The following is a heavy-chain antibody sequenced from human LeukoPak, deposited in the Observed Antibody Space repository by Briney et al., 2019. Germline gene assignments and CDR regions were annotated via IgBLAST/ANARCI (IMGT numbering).Heavy chain of an antibody. D-gene: IGHD3-10*02. CDR2: ISSSGSTI. CDR1: GFSFSSNS. V-gene: IGHV3-48*04. J-gene: IGHJ6*04. Sequence: GGSLRLSCAASGFSFSSNSMSWVRQAPGKGLEWVSYISSSGSTIYYADSVKGRFTISRDNAKNSLYLQMNSLRAEDTAVYYCAELGITMIGGVWGKGTAVTISS. CDR3: AELGITMIGGV.